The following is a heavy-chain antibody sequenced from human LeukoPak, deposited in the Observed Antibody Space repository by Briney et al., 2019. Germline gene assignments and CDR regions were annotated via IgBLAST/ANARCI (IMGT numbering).Heavy chain of an antibody. CDR3: AREDCSGGSCYSLLMDV. CDR1: GGSISSYY. Sequence: PSETLSLTCTVSGGSISSYYWGWIRQPAGKGLEWIGRIYTSGSTNYNPSLKSRVTMSVDTSKNQFSLKLSSVTAADTAVYYCAREDCSGGSCYSLLMDVWGKGTTVTVSS. CDR2: IYTSGST. J-gene: IGHJ6*03. V-gene: IGHV4-4*07. D-gene: IGHD2-15*01.